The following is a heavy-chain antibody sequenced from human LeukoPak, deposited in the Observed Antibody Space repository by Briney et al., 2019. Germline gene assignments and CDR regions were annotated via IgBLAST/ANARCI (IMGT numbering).Heavy chain of an antibody. CDR2: INPNSGGT. Sequence: ASVKVSCKASGYTFTGYYMHWVRQAPGQGLEWMGWINPNSGGTNYAQKFQGRVTITADKSTSTAYMELNSLRSEDTAVYYCARVSSNSRGDYFDYWGQGTLVTVSS. CDR1: GYTFTGYY. D-gene: IGHD4-23*01. V-gene: IGHV1-2*02. CDR3: ARVSSNSRGDYFDY. J-gene: IGHJ4*02.